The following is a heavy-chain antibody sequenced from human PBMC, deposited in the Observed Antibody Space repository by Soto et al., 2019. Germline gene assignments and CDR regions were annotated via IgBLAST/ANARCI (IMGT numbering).Heavy chain of an antibody. J-gene: IGHJ2*01. V-gene: IGHV4-30-4*01. CDR2: IFDSGST. CDR1: GGSISGGVYY. Sequence: QVQLQESGPGLVKPSQTLSLTCTVSGGSISGGVYYWSWIRQPPGKGLEWIGYIFDSGSTYYNPSLTSRVTISLDTSKNQFSLRLSSVTAADTAVYYCAREIIPLTTDWYFDLWGRGTLVTVSS. D-gene: IGHD4-17*01. CDR3: AREIIPLTTDWYFDL.